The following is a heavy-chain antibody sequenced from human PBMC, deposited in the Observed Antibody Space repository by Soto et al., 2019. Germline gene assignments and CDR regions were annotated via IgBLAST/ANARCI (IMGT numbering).Heavy chain of an antibody. CDR2: IIPLFGTT. D-gene: IGHD2-15*01. J-gene: IGHJ6*02. CDR3: VRGLTEGYYGVEV. CDR1: GGAFSSVD. V-gene: IGHV1-69*01. Sequence: QVQLVQSGAEVKKPGSAVKVSCKASGGAFSSVDISWVRQAPGQGLDWMGGIIPLFGTTNYAEKFQGRGTITADESTSTAFMELSSLTSEDTAVYYCVRGLTEGYYGVEVWGQGTTVIVSS.